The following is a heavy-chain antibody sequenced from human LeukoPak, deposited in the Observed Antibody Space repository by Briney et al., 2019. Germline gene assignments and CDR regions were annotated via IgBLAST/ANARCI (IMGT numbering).Heavy chain of an antibody. D-gene: IGHD3-16*01. V-gene: IGHV3-48*04. J-gene: IGHJ6*03. CDR2: IISSSSTI. Sequence: GGSLRLSCAASGFTFSSYSMNWVRQAPGKGLEWVSYIISSSSTIYYADSVKGRFTISRDNAKNSLYLQMNSLRAEDTAVYYCARFGPPPGLYYYYMDVWGKGTTVTVSS. CDR1: GFTFSSYS. CDR3: ARFGPPPGLYYYYMDV.